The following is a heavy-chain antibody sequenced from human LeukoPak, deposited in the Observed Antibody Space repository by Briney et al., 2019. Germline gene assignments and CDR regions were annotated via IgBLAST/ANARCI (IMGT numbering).Heavy chain of an antibody. CDR2: ISGSGGST. Sequence: GGSLRLSCAASGFTFSSYAMSWVRQAPGKGLEWVSAISGSGGSTYYADSVKGRFTISRDNSKNTLYLQMDSLRAEDTAVYYCAKDQYNWNSYDAFDIWGQGTMVTVSS. V-gene: IGHV3-23*01. D-gene: IGHD1-1*01. CDR3: AKDQYNWNSYDAFDI. J-gene: IGHJ3*02. CDR1: GFTFSSYA.